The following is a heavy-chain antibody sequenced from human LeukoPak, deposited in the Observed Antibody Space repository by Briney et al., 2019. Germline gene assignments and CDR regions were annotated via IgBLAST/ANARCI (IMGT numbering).Heavy chain of an antibody. CDR1: GFTFSSYS. CDR3: ANGPRNNNYYDSSGYFNWFDP. Sequence: PGGSLRLSCAASGFTFSSYSMNWVRQAPGKGLEWVSSISSSSSYIYYADSVKGRFTISRDNAKNSLYLQMNSLRAEDTAVYYCANGPRNNNYYDSSGYFNWFDPWGQGTLVTVSS. CDR2: ISSSSSYI. V-gene: IGHV3-21*04. D-gene: IGHD3-22*01. J-gene: IGHJ5*02.